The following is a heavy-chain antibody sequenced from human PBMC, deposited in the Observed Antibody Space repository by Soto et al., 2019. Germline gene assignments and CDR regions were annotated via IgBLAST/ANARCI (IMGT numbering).Heavy chain of an antibody. D-gene: IGHD6-13*01. CDR2: IYYSGST. Sequence: QVHLQESGQVLVKPSQTLSLTCTVSGGYISSGGYYWSWIRQHPGKGLEWIGYIYYSGSTYYNPSLNRRVTISVDTSKNQFSLTLSSVTAADTAVYYCARDLKYSRLFYGMDVWGQGNTVTVSS. J-gene: IGHJ6*01. CDR1: GGYISSGGYY. V-gene: IGHV4-31*03. CDR3: ARDLKYSRLFYGMDV.